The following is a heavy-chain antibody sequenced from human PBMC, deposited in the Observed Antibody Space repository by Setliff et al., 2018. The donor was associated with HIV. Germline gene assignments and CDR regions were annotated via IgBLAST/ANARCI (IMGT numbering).Heavy chain of an antibody. CDR2: IYYSGST. D-gene: IGHD3-22*01. V-gene: IGHV4-31*03. CDR1: GASISSGGYY. CDR3: ARLRITMIMMLNYFDY. Sequence: PSETLSLTCTVSGASISSGGYYWSWIRQHPGKGLEWIGYIYYSGSTYYNPSLKSRVSMSVDTSENQFSLKLSSVTAADTAVYFCARLRITMIMMLNYFDYWGQGTLVTVSS. J-gene: IGHJ4*02.